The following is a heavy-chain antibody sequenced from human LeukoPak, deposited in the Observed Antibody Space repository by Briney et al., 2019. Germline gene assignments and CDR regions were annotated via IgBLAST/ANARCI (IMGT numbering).Heavy chain of an antibody. J-gene: IGHJ3*02. D-gene: IGHD2-2*01. CDR1: GFTLSSYS. Sequence: GGSLILSCAASGFTLSSYSMNWVRQAPGKELEWVSSISSSSSYIYYADSVKGRFTISRDNAKNSLYLQMHSLRAEDTAVYYCARDLYCSSTSCYRAFDIWGQGTMVTVSS. CDR3: ARDLYCSSTSCYRAFDI. V-gene: IGHV3-21*01. CDR2: ISSSSSYI.